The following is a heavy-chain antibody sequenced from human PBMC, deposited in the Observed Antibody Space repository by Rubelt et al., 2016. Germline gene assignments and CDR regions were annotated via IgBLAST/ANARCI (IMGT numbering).Heavy chain of an antibody. J-gene: IGHJ5*02. V-gene: IGHV3-23*01. CDR3: AKPPLRDRERQLLLGPNH. CDR1: GFTFSRYA. CDR2: ISGSGGST. D-gene: IGHD2-2*01. Sequence: SRGGLVQPGGSLRVSCAASGFTFSRYAMNWVRQAPGKGLEWVAAISGSGGSTFYADSVKGRFTISRDNSKNTLYLQMNSLRAEDTAVYCCAKPPLRDRERQLLLGPNHWAQGTLVTVST.